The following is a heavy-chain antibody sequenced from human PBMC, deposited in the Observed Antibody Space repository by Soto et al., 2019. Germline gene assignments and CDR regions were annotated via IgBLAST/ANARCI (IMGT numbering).Heavy chain of an antibody. D-gene: IGHD6-13*01. CDR2: ISSSSSTI. Sequence: GSLRLSCAASGFTFSSYSMNWVRQAPGKGVEWVSYISSSSSTIYYADSVKGRFTISRDNAKNSLYLQMNSLRAEDTAVYYCASASSSCNGPLLFDYWGQRTLVTVSS. J-gene: IGHJ4*02. CDR1: GFTFSSYS. CDR3: ASASSSCNGPLLFDY. V-gene: IGHV3-48*01.